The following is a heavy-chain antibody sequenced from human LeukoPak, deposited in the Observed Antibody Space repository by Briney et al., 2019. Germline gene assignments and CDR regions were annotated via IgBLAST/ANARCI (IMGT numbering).Heavy chain of an antibody. CDR1: GFTFSSYA. CDR2: ISSNGGST. D-gene: IGHD5-24*01. Sequence: GGSLRLSCAASGFTFSSYAMHWVRQAPGKGLEYVSAISSNGGSTYYANSVKGRFTISRDNSKNTLYLQMGSLRAEDMAVYYCARASIEMATHKWNAIDIWGQGTMVTVSS. CDR3: ARASIEMATHKWNAIDI. J-gene: IGHJ3*02. V-gene: IGHV3-64*01.